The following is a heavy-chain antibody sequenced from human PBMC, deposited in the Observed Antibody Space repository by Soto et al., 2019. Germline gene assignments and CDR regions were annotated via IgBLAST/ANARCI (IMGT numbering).Heavy chain of an antibody. CDR2: ISAYNGNT. D-gene: IGHD2-15*01. CDR1: GYTFTSYG. V-gene: IGHV1-18*01. Sequence: ASVKVSCKASGYTFTSYGISWVRQAPGQGLEWMGWISAYNGNTNYAQKLQGRVTMTTDTSTSTAYMELRSLRSDDTVVYYCARGVVVAAYYYYYYYMDVWGKGTTVTVSS. CDR3: ARGVVVAAYYYYYYYMDV. J-gene: IGHJ6*03.